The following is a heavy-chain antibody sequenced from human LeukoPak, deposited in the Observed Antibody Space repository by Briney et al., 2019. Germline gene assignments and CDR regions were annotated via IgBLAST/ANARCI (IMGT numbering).Heavy chain of an antibody. CDR2: VYYSGST. CDR1: GDSISSYY. J-gene: IGHJ4*02. D-gene: IGHD2-8*01. Sequence: SETLSLTCTVSGDSISSYYWSWIRQPPGKGLEWIGYVYYSGSTNYNPSLKSRVTISVDASKNQFSLKLSSVTAADTAVYYCARDLGCTNGVCYLFDYWGQGTLVTVSS. V-gene: IGHV4-59*01. CDR3: ARDLGCTNGVCYLFDY.